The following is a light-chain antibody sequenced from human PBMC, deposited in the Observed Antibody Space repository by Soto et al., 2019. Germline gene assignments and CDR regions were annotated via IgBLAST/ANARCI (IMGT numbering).Light chain of an antibody. V-gene: IGKV1-33*01. CDR3: QPYDDLPFT. CDR2: DAS. CDR1: QNINIY. J-gene: IGKJ3*01. Sequence: DIQMTQSPSSLSASVGDRVTITCQASQNINIYLNWYQQSPGRAPKLLIYDASSLEKGVPSRFNSTGSETHFPLTISSLQPEDIATYYCQPYDDLPFTFGPGTKVDIK.